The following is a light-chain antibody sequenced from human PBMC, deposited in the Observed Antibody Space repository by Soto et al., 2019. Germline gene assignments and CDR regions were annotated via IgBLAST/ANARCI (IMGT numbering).Light chain of an antibody. CDR2: GAS. CDR3: QQYGNSPQT. V-gene: IGKV3-20*01. Sequence: EIVLTQSPGNLSLSPGERATLSCRASQSVSSSYLAWYQQKPGQAPRLLIFGASRRATGIPDRFSGSGSGTDFTLTISRLEPEEFAVYYCQQYGNSPQTFGQGTKVDIK. J-gene: IGKJ1*01. CDR1: QSVSSSY.